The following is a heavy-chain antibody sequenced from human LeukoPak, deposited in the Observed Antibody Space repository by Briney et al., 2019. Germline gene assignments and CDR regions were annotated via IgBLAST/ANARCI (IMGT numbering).Heavy chain of an antibody. CDR3: ASQAVTGTFFDH. V-gene: IGHV4-59*01. D-gene: IGHD6-19*01. Sequence: SETLSLTCTVSGGFISGYFWSWIRQPPGKGLEWIGYIYYTGSTNYNPSLKSRVTISGDASKRQFSLKLSSVIAADAAVYYCASQAVTGTFFDHWGQGTLVTVSS. J-gene: IGHJ4*02. CDR1: GGFISGYF. CDR2: IYYTGST.